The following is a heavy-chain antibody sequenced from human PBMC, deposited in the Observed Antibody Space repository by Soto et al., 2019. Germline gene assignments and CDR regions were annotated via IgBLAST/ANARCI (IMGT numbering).Heavy chain of an antibody. J-gene: IGHJ2*01. CDR3: AREPSSSWYGWYFDL. D-gene: IGHD6-13*01. Sequence: QVQLVESGGGVVQPGRSLRLSCAASGFTFSSYGMHWVRQAPGKGLEWVAVIWYDGSNKYYADSVKGRFTISRDNSKNTLYLQMNSLRAEDTAVYYCAREPSSSWYGWYFDLWGRGTLVTVSS. CDR1: GFTFSSYG. V-gene: IGHV3-33*01. CDR2: IWYDGSNK.